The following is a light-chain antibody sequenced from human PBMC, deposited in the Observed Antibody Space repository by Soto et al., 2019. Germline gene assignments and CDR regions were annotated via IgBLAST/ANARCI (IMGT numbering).Light chain of an antibody. CDR3: SSYTRRSTLV. CDR2: EVS. CDR1: SSDVGGYNF. J-gene: IGLJ2*01. Sequence: QSALTQPASVSGSPGQSITISCTGTSSDVGGYNFVSWYQQHPGKAPKLMISEVSNRPSGVSDRFSGSKSGNTASLTISGLRADVAADYYCSSYTRRSTLVFGGGTKVTVL. V-gene: IGLV2-14*01.